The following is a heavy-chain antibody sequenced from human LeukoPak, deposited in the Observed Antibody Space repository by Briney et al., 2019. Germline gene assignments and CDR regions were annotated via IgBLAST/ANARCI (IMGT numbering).Heavy chain of an antibody. CDR3: ASSYDYVWGKFIGAFDI. J-gene: IGHJ3*02. CDR1: GFTFSSYS. V-gene: IGHV3-21*01. Sequence: GGSLRLSCAASGFTFSSYSMNWVRQAPGKGLEWVSSISSSSSYIYYADSVKGRFTISRDNAKNSLYLQMNGLRAEDTAVYYCASSYDYVWGKFIGAFDIWGQGTMVTVSS. CDR2: ISSSSSYI. D-gene: IGHD3-16*01.